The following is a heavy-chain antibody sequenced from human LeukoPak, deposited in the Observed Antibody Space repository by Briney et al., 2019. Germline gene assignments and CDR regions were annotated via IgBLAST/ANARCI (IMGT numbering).Heavy chain of an antibody. CDR2: IYFSGST. CDR3: ATCDVGVCAS. CDR1: GGSISDYY. Sequence: SETLSLTCTVSGGSISDYYWTWIRQPPGKGLEWIGYIYFSGSTNYNPSLKSRVTISVDTSKNYFSLKLSSVTAADTAVYYCATCDVGVCASWGQGTLVTVSS. V-gene: IGHV4-59*01. J-gene: IGHJ5*02. D-gene: IGHD1-26*01.